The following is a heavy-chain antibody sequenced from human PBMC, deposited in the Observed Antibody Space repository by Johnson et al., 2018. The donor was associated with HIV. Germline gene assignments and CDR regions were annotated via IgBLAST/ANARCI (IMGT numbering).Heavy chain of an antibody. V-gene: IGHV3-73*02. D-gene: IGHD6-19*01. Sequence: VRLVESGGGLVQPGGSLKLSCAASGFTFSGSAMHWVRQASGKGLEWVGRIRSKANSYATAYAASVKGRFTISRDDSKNTAYLQMNSLKTEDTAVYYCTSGKSWLAVDAFDIWGQGTMVTVSS. J-gene: IGHJ3*02. CDR1: GFTFSGSA. CDR3: TSGKSWLAVDAFDI. CDR2: IRSKANSYAT.